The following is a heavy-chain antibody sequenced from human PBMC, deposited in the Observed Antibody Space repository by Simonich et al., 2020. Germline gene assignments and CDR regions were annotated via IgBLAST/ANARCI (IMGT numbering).Heavy chain of an antibody. CDR3: ARDTSYYGSGSYYFDY. V-gene: IGHV3-21*01. Sequence: GGGLVKPGGSLRLSCAASGFTFSSYSMNWVRQAPGKGLEWVSSISSSSSYIYYTDSVKGRFTISRNNAKNSLYLQMKSLRAEDTAVYYCARDTSYYGSGSYYFDYWGQGTLVTVSS. D-gene: IGHD3-10*01. CDR1: GFTFSSYS. CDR2: ISSSSSYI. J-gene: IGHJ4*02.